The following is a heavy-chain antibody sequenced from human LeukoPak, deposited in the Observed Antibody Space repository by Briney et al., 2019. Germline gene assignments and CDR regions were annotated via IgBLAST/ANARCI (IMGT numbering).Heavy chain of an antibody. CDR2: INWNGGNT. CDR3: ARNYYYRFDY. Sequence: GGSLRLSCAASGFTFSSYAMSWVHQAPGKGLEWVSGINWNGGNTNYADSVKGRFTISRDNAKNSLYLQMNSLRAEDTAVYFCARNYYYRFDYWGQGTLVAVSS. D-gene: IGHD3-10*01. J-gene: IGHJ4*02. V-gene: IGHV3-20*04. CDR1: GFTFSSYA.